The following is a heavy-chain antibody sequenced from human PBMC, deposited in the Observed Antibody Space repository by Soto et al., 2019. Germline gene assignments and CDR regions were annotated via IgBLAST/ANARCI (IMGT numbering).Heavy chain of an antibody. CDR1: GFTFSSYA. D-gene: IGHD2-21*01. CDR2: ISYDGSNK. V-gene: IGHV3-30-3*01. Sequence: QVQLVESGGGVVQPGRSLRLSCAASGFTFSSYAMHWVRQAPGKGLEWVAVISYDGSNKYYADSVKGRFTISRDNSKNNLYLQMNSLRAADTAVYYCARDPLWCTYMVVWYFDLWGRGTLVTVSS. CDR3: ARDPLWCTYMVVWYFDL. J-gene: IGHJ2*01.